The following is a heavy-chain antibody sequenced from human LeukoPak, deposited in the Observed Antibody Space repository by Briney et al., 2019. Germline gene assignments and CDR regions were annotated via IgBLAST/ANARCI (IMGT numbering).Heavy chain of an antibody. D-gene: IGHD4-11*01. V-gene: IGHV3-30-3*01. CDR1: GFTFSSYA. CDR2: ISYDGSNK. J-gene: IGHJ3*02. CDR3: ARDQDDYSNNGAFDI. Sequence: GGSLRLSCAASGFTFSSYAMHWVRQAPGKGLEWVAVISYDGSNKYYADSVKGRFTISRDNSKNTLYLQMNSLRAEDTAVYYCARDQDDYSNNGAFDIWGQGTMVTVSS.